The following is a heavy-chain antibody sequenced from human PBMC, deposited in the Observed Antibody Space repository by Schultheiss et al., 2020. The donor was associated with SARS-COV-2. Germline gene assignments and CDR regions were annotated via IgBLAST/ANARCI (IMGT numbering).Heavy chain of an antibody. J-gene: IGHJ4*02. CDR2: IYYSGST. V-gene: IGHV4-59*01. D-gene: IGHD3-22*01. CDR3: ARGRAYYYDSSTPYYFDY. CDR1: GFTFSSYW. Sequence: GSLRLSCAASGFTFSSYWMSWVRQAPGKGLEWIGSIYYSGSTNYNPSLKSRVTISVDTSKNQFSLKLSSVTAADTAVYYCARGRAYYYDSSTPYYFDYWGQGTLVTVSS.